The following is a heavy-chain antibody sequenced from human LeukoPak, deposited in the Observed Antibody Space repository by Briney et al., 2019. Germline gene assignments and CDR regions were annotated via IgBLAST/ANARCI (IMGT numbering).Heavy chain of an antibody. Sequence: GGSLRLSCAASGFTFSSYSMNWVRQAPGKGLEWVSSISSSSSYIYYADSVKGRFTISRDNAKNSLYLQMNSLRAEDTAVYYCGREDDYGDRGDAFDIWGQGTMVTVSS. D-gene: IGHD4-17*01. V-gene: IGHV3-21*01. J-gene: IGHJ3*02. CDR1: GFTFSSYS. CDR3: GREDDYGDRGDAFDI. CDR2: ISSSSSYI.